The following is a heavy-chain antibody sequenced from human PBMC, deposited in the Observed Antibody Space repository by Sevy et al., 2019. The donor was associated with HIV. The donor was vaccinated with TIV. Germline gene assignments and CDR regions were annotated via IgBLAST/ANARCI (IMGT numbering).Heavy chain of an antibody. CDR2: VWEDIINK. V-gene: IGHV3-33*01. CDR1: GFTFSNYG. J-gene: IGHJ3*02. D-gene: IGHD3-22*01. CDR3: ACLPNNYDVGGGSSGDDGFDI. Sequence: GGSLRLSCVASGFTFSNYGMHWVRQAPGKGLEWVATVWEDIINKHYADSAKGRFTISRDNSKNTLYLQMNSLRAEDTAVYYCACLPNNYDVGGGSSGDDGFDIWGQGTMVTVSS.